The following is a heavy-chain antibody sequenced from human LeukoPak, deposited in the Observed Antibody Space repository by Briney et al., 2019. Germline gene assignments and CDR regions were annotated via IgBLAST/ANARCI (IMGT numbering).Heavy chain of an antibody. Sequence: SETQSLTCAVSGGSICRGGYSWGWIRQPPGKGLEWIGYIYQNGNTYYNPSLKSRVTISVDRSKNQFSLTLSSVTAADTAVYYCGRGGIAAVASGIDYWAQGTLVAVSS. CDR2: IYQNGNT. V-gene: IGHV4-30-2*01. CDR3: GRGGIAAVASGIDY. D-gene: IGHD6-13*01. J-gene: IGHJ4*02. CDR1: GGSICRGGYS.